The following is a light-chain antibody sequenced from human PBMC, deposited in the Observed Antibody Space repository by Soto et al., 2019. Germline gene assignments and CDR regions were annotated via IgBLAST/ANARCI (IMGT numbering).Light chain of an antibody. CDR3: QQSYSTPLT. V-gene: IGKV1-33*01. CDR1: QDIGNY. J-gene: IGKJ4*01. Sequence: DIQMTQSPSSLSASVGDRVTITCQASQDIGNYLNWYQQKPGKAPKLLIYETPNMEIGVPSRFSGSGSGTDFSFSISSLQPEDFATYYCQQSYSTPLTFGGGTKVDIK. CDR2: ETP.